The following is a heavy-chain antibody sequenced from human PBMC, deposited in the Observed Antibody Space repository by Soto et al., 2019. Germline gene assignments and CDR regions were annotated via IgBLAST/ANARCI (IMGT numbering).Heavy chain of an antibody. CDR1: GGTFSSYT. J-gene: IGHJ3*02. Sequence: SVKVSCKASGGTFSSYTISWVRQAPGQGLEWMGRIIPILGIANYAQKFQGRVTITADKSTSTAYMELSSLRSEDTAVYYCARAGRSGYEISLDAFDIWGQGTMVTVSS. CDR3: ARAGRSGYEISLDAFDI. CDR2: IIPILGIA. D-gene: IGHD5-12*01. V-gene: IGHV1-69*02.